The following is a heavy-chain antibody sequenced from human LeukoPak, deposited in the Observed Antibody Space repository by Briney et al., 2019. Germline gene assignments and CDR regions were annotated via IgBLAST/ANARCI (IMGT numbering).Heavy chain of an antibody. D-gene: IGHD3-22*01. Sequence: SETLSLTCTVSGGSISSGGYYWSWIRQHPGKGLEWIGYIYYSGSTYYNPSLKSRVTISVDTSNNQFSLKVNSVTAADTALYYCARIWYYDSSAFYHYFDYWDQGTLVTVSS. CDR2: IYYSGST. CDR3: ARIWYYDSSAFYHYFDY. V-gene: IGHV4-31*03. J-gene: IGHJ4*02. CDR1: GGSISSGGYY.